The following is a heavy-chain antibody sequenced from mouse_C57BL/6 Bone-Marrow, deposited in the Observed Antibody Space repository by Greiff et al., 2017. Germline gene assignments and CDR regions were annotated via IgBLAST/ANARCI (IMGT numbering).Heavy chain of an antibody. J-gene: IGHJ1*03. CDR1: GYTFTSYW. CDR2: IYPGSGST. D-gene: IGHD1-1*02. Sequence: QVHVQQPGAELVKPGASVKMSCTASGYTFTSYWITWVKQRPGQGLEWIGDIYPGSGSTNYTEKFKSKATLTVDTSSSTAYMQLSSLTSEDSAVYYCARWGGRYFDVWGTGTTVTVSS. V-gene: IGHV1-55*01. CDR3: ARWGGRYFDV.